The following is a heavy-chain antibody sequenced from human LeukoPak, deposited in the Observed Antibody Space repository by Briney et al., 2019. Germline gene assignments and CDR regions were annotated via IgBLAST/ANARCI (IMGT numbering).Heavy chain of an antibody. J-gene: IGHJ4*02. Sequence: SGTLSLTCAVSGGSISKTNSWSWVRQSPGRGLAWIGEIYHSGRTNYNPSLKNRVTISVDRSNNQFSLRLNSVTAADTAVYYCAGLEGRYSTDWFYFFDYWGQGALVTVSS. V-gene: IGHV4-4*02. CDR2: IYHSGRT. CDR1: GGSISKTNS. CDR3: AGLEGRYSTDWFYFFDY. D-gene: IGHD6-19*01.